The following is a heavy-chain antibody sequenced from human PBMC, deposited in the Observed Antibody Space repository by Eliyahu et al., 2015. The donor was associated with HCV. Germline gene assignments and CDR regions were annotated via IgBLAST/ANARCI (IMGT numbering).Heavy chain of an antibody. J-gene: IGHJ4*02. V-gene: IGHV3-15*01. CDR1: GFTFSNAW. CDR2: IKSKTDGGTT. D-gene: IGHD3-22*01. CDR3: TTDPIGYYYDSSGYYLDY. Sequence: EVQLVESGGGLVKPGGSLRLSCAASGFTFSNAWXXWVRQAPGKGLEWVGRIKSKTDGGTTDYAAPVKGRFTISRDDSKNTLYLQMNSLKTEDTAVYYCTTDPIGYYYDSSGYYLDYWGQGTLVTVSS.